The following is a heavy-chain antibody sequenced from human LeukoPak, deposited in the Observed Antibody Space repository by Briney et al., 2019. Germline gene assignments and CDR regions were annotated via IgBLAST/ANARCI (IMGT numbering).Heavy chain of an antibody. CDR3: ARPNERGYDNYYYYYYMDV. CDR2: INPNSGGT. V-gene: IGHV1-2*02. D-gene: IGHD5-12*01. J-gene: IGHJ6*03. CDR1: GYTFTGYY. Sequence: GASVKVSCKASGYTFTGYYMHWLRQAPGQGLEWMGWINPNSGGTNYAQKFQGRVTMTRDTSISTAYMELSRLRSDDTAVYYCARPNERGYDNYYYYYYMDVWGKGTTVTVSS.